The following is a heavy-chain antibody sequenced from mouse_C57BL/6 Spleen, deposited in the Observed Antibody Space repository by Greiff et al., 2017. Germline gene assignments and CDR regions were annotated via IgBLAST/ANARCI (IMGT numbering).Heavy chain of an antibody. D-gene: IGHD2-3*01. Sequence: VQLQQSGAELARPGASVKLSCKASGYTFTSYGISWVKQRTGQGLEWIGEIYPRSGNTYYNEKFKGKATLTADKSSSTAYMELRSLTSEDSAVYFCARVYDGEDYYAMDYWGQGTSVTVSS. CDR3: ARVYDGEDYYAMDY. CDR2: IYPRSGNT. CDR1: GYTFTSYG. J-gene: IGHJ4*01. V-gene: IGHV1-81*01.